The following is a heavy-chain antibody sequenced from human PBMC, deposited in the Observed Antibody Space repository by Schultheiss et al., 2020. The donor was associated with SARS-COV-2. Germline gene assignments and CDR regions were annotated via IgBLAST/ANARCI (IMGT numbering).Heavy chain of an antibody. D-gene: IGHD3-3*01. J-gene: IGHJ6*02. V-gene: IGHV3-48*03. CDR1: GFTFNSYD. CDR3: VREDPMWSGDYYGMDV. Sequence: AGSLRLSCAASGFTFNSYDMDWVRQAPGQGLEWISHIRISGNSKLYADSVRGRFIISRDDAKNSLYLQMNSLSVEDTGVYFCVREDPMWSGDYYGMDVWGQGTAVTVSS. CDR2: IRISGNSK.